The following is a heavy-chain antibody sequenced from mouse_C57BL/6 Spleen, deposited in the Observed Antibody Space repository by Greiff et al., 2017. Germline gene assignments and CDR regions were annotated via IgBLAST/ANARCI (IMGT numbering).Heavy chain of an antibody. J-gene: IGHJ2*01. CDR2: ISSGSSTI. D-gene: IGHD1-1*01. V-gene: IGHV5-17*01. CDR1: GFTFSDYG. CDR3: ARGYYSSSYVGYFDD. Sequence: EVKLMESGGGLVKPGGSLKLSCAASGFTFSDYGMHWVRQAPEKGLEWVAYISSGSSTIYYADNVKGRFTISRDNAKNTLFLQMTSLRSEDTAMYYCARGYYSSSYVGYFDDWGQGTTLTVSS.